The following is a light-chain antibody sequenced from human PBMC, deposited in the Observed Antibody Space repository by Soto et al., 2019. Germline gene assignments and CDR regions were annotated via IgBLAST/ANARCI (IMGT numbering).Light chain of an antibody. CDR1: YSDIGSYND. Sequence: QSVLTQPRSVSGSPGQSVTISCTGTYSDIGSYNDVSWYQHHPAKAPRLMIFDVSQRPSGVPDRFSGSKSGNTASLTISGLQAEDEADYYCNSYTTNSNRVFGTGTKVTVL. V-gene: IGLV2-11*01. CDR2: DVS. J-gene: IGLJ1*01. CDR3: NSYTTNSNRV.